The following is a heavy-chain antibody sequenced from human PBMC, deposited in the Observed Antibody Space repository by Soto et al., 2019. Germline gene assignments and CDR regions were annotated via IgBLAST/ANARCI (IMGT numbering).Heavy chain of an antibody. V-gene: IGHV4-38-2*01. CDR1: GDSIISIYH. D-gene: IGHD3-3*01. CDR3: GRTDNVGYYPH. Sequence: SSETLSLTCAVCGDSIISIYHWAWIRQPPGRGLEWVASIYHTGTTYYTPSLRSRVIISLDTSKNQFSLRLSSVTAADSAVYYCGRTDNVGYYPHWGQRNLVT. CDR2: IYHTGTT. J-gene: IGHJ4*02.